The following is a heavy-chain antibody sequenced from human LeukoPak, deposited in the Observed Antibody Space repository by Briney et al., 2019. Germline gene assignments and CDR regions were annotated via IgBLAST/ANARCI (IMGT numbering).Heavy chain of an antibody. CDR1: GGSISSYY. D-gene: IGHD6-13*01. V-gene: IGHV4-59*01. Sequence: SETLSLTCTVSGGSISSYYWSWIRQPPGKGLEWIGYIYYSGSTNYNPSLKSRVTISVDTSKNQFSLKLSSVTAADTAVYYCAGALIAAAGTVPLYWGQGTLVTVSS. J-gene: IGHJ4*02. CDR2: IYYSGST. CDR3: AGALIAAAGTVPLY.